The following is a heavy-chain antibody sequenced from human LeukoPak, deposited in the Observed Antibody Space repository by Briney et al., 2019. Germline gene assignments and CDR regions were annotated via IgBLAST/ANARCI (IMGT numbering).Heavy chain of an antibody. CDR3: ASEIQPRLSGFFDL. D-gene: IGHD5-18*01. V-gene: IGHV3-48*04. Sequence: HPGGSLRLSSAASGFTLIRFWITCIRQAPGKGPEWVAYISSPGTTLYYVDSVKGRFTISMDNAKNSMYLQMNSLRAEDTAVYYCASEIQPRLSGFFDLWGRGTQVIVSS. CDR1: GFTLIRFW. CDR2: ISSPGTTL. J-gene: IGHJ2*01.